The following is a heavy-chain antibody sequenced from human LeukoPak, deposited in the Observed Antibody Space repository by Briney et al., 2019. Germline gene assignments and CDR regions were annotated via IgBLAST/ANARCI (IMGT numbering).Heavy chain of an antibody. V-gene: IGHV3-7*01. CDR3: ARDKIEGPTKLDY. CDR2: IKQDESEK. J-gene: IGHJ4*02. Sequence: GSLRLSCAASGFTFSSYWMSWVRQAPGRGLEWVANIKQDESEKYYVDSLKGRFTISRDNAKNSLYLQMNSLRAEDTAVYYCARDKIEGPTKLDYWGQGILVTVSS. D-gene: IGHD1-1*01. CDR1: GFTFSSYW.